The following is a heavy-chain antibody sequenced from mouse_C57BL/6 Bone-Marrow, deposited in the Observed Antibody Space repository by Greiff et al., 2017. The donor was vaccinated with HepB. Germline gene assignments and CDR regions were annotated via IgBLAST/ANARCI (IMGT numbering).Heavy chain of an antibody. CDR2: ISSGGSYT. Sequence: EVQVVESGGDLVKPGGSLKLSCAASGFTFSSYGMSWVRQTPDKRLEWVATISSGGSYTYYPDSVKGRFTISRDNAKNTLYLQMSSLKSEDTAMYYCARQTTVVDPSYYYAMDYWGQGTSVTVSS. V-gene: IGHV5-6*01. D-gene: IGHD1-1*01. CDR3: ARQTTVVDPSYYYAMDY. CDR1: GFTFSSYG. J-gene: IGHJ4*01.